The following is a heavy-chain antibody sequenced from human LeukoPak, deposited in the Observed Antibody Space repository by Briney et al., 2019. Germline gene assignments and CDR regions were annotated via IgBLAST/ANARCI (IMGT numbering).Heavy chain of an antibody. CDR3: ARTSYGRDDAFDI. Sequence: SETLSLTCTVYGGSISSGSYFWSCIRQPAGKGLEWIGRIYASGSTNYDPSLKSLVTISVDTSKNQFSLKLSSVPAADTAVYYCARTSYGRDDAFDIWGQGTMVTVFS. J-gene: IGHJ3*02. CDR2: IYASGST. CDR1: GGSISSGSYF. V-gene: IGHV4-61*02. D-gene: IGHD4-17*01.